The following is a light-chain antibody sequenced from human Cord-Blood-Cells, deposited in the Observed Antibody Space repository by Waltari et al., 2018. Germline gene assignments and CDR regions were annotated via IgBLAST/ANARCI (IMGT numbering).Light chain of an antibody. J-gene: IGLJ1*01. CDR3: SSYTSSSTLV. V-gene: IGLV2-14*01. CDR2: DVS. CDR1: SSAVGGYNY. Sequence: QSALPQPASVSGSPGQSITISCTGTSSAVGGYNYVSWDQQNPGKAPKLMIYDVSNRPSGVSNRFSGYKSGNTASLTISGLQAEDEADYYCSSYTSSSTLVFGTGTKVTVL.